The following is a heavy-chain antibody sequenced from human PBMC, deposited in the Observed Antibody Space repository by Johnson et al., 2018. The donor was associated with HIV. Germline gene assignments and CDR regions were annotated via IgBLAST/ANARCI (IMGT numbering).Heavy chain of an antibody. V-gene: IGHV3-15*01. CDR1: GFTFSSYG. CDR3: TTAASSSWYGEDAFDI. D-gene: IGHD6-13*01. J-gene: IGHJ3*02. Sequence: VQLVESGGGVVQTGGSLRLSCAASGFTFSSYGMHWVRQAPGKGLEWVGRIKSKTDGGTTDYAAPVKGRFTISRDDSKNTLYLQMNSLKTEDTAVYYCTTAASSSWYGEDAFDIWGQGTMVTVSS. CDR2: IKSKTDGGTT.